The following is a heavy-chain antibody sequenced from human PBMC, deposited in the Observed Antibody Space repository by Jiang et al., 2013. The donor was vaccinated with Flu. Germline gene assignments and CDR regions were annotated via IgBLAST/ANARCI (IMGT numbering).Heavy chain of an antibody. J-gene: IGHJ6*02. V-gene: IGHV3-73*01. CDR1: GFTFSGSA. D-gene: IGHD4-17*01. Sequence: QLLESGGGLVQPGGSLKLSCAASGFTFSGSAMHWVRQASGKGLEWVGRIRSKANSYATAYAASVKGRFTISRDDSKNTAYLQMNSLKTEDTAVYYCTRHSVDGDYYYYGMDVWGQGTTVTVSS. CDR3: TRHSVDGDYYYYGMDV. CDR2: IRSKANSYAT.